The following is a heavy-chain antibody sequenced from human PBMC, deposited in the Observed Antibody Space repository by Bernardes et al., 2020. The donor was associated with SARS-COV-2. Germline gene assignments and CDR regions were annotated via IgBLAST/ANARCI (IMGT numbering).Heavy chain of an antibody. V-gene: IGHV3-74*01. D-gene: IGHD6-25*01. Sequence: GGSLRLSCAASGFTFSSHWMHWVRQAPGKGLVWVSRINTDASSTNYADSVKGRCTISRDNVKNTLFLQMNSLRAEDTAVYYCVRGGGPVAAYASDYWGQGTLVTVSS. CDR2: INTDASST. J-gene: IGHJ4*02. CDR1: GFTFSSHW. CDR3: VRGGGPVAAYASDY.